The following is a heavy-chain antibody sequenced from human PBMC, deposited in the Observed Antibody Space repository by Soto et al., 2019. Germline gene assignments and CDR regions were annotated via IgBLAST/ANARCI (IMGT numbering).Heavy chain of an antibody. CDR3: ARDRRGYSYDYYYGMDV. Sequence: QVQLQESGPGLVKPSQTLSLTCTVSGGSISSGGYYWSWIRQHPGKGLEWIGYIYYSGSTYYNPSLKSRFTISVDTSKNQFSLKLSSVTAADTAVYYCARDRRGYSYDYYYGMDVWGQGTTVTVSS. V-gene: IGHV4-31*03. CDR2: IYYSGST. D-gene: IGHD5-18*01. J-gene: IGHJ6*02. CDR1: GGSISSGGYY.